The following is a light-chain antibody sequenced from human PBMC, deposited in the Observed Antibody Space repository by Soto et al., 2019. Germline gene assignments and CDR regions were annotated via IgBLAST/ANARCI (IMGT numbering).Light chain of an antibody. V-gene: IGKV1-9*01. CDR1: QDIGTS. CDR3: QQLMSYPIT. Sequence: DIQLTHSPSFLSASIGDRVTITCRASQDIGTSLAWYQQKPGEAPKVLIRAASTLQSGVPSRFSGSGSGTEFTLTINSLQPEDFATYCCQQLMSYPITFGQGTRLE. CDR2: AAS. J-gene: IGKJ5*01.